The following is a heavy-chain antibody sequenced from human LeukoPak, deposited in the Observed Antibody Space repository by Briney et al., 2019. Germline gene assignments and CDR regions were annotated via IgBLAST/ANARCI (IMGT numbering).Heavy chain of an antibody. Sequence: GGSVRLSCAASGFTFSSYLMHWVRQPPGRGLLWVSRISSGGITTDYADSVKGRFTISRDNARNTLYLQMNSLRAEDTAIYYCAREKNRRFDYWGQGTLVTVSS. D-gene: IGHD1-14*01. J-gene: IGHJ4*02. V-gene: IGHV3-74*01. CDR3: AREKNRRFDY. CDR1: GFTFSSYL. CDR2: ISSGGITT.